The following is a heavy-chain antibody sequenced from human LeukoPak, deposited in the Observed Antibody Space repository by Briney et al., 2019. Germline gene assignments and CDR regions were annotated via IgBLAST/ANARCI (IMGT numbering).Heavy chain of an antibody. Sequence: GGSLRLSCAASEFTVSSNYMSWVRKAPGKGLEWVSVIYPGGSTYYADSVKGRFTISRHNSENTLDLQMNSLRVEDTAVYYCATGPWAAAGGSIDGLDIWGQGTMVTVSS. CDR2: IYPGGST. V-gene: IGHV3-53*04. CDR1: EFTVSSNY. D-gene: IGHD6-13*01. J-gene: IGHJ3*02. CDR3: ATGPWAAAGGSIDGLDI.